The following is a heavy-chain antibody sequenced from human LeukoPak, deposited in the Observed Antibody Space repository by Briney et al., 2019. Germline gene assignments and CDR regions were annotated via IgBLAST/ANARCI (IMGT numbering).Heavy chain of an antibody. CDR1: GYTFTSYY. Sequence: ASVKVSCKASGYTFTSYYMHWVRQAPGQGLEWMGWINPNSGGTNYAQKFQGRVTMTRDTSISTAYMELSRLRSDDTAVYYCARDGVGATITNNWFDPWGQGTLVTVSS. V-gene: IGHV1-2*02. CDR2: INPNSGGT. D-gene: IGHD1-26*01. J-gene: IGHJ5*02. CDR3: ARDGVGATITNNWFDP.